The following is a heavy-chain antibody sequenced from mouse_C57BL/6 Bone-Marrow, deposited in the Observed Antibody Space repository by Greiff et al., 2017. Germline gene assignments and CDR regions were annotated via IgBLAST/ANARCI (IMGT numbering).Heavy chain of an antibody. D-gene: IGHD1-1*01. CDR1: GYTFTDYY. CDR2: IYPGSGNT. Sequence: QVQLKESGAELVRPGASVKLSCKASGYTFTDYYINWVKQRPGQGLEWIARIYPGSGNTYYNEKFKGKATLTAEKSSSTAYMQLSSRTSADAAVYVCAITTVERAFDYWGQGTTLTVSS. V-gene: IGHV1-76*01. J-gene: IGHJ2*01. CDR3: AITTVERAFDY.